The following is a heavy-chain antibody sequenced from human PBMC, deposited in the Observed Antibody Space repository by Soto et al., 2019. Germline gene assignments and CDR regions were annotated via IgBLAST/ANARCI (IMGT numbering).Heavy chain of an antibody. CDR3: ARGQNLRSLEYLPFDT. Sequence: PSETLSLTCTVSEGSIRGYYWSCIRQPPGKGLECIGYVHYTATSNYNSSLKSRVTMSLDMSKNQFSLNLKSVSAADTALYFCARGQNLRSLEYLPFDTWAQGAMVTVS. CDR1: EGSIRGYY. J-gene: IGHJ4*02. CDR2: VHYTATS. D-gene: IGHD3-3*01. V-gene: IGHV4-59*12.